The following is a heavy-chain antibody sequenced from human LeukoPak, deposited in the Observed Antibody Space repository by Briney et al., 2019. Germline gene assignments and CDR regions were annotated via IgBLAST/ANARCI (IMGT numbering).Heavy chain of an antibody. CDR2: IKEDGSEK. CDR3: AKNYFDY. Sequence: GGSLRLSCAASGFTFSSYWMTWVRQAPGKGLEWVANIKEDGSEKYYLDSVKGRFTISRDNAKNLLYLQMNSLRAEDTAVYYCAKNYFDYWGQGTLVTVSS. V-gene: IGHV3-7*01. J-gene: IGHJ4*02. CDR1: GFTFSSYW.